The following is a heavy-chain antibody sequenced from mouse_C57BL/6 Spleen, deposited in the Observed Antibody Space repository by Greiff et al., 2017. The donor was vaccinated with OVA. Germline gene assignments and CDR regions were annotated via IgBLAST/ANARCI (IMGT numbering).Heavy chain of an antibody. CDR2: IYPSDSET. Sequence: QVQLQQPGAELVRPGSSVKLSCKASGYTFTSYWMDWVKQRPGQGLEWIGNIYPSDSETHYNQKFKDKATLTVDKSSSTAYMQLSSLTSEDSAVYYCARSGITTVVARDAMDYWGQGTSVTVSS. CDR1: GYTFTSYW. CDR3: ARSGITTVVARDAMDY. J-gene: IGHJ4*01. V-gene: IGHV1-61*01. D-gene: IGHD1-1*01.